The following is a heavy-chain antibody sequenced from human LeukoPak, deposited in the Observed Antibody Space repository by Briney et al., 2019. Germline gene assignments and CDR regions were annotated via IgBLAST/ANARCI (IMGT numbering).Heavy chain of an antibody. CDR1: GFTFSSYA. D-gene: IGHD2-15*01. CDR2: ISGSGGST. CDR3: AKDALDIVVVVAATPGDSFDY. J-gene: IGHJ4*02. V-gene: IGHV3-23*01. Sequence: GGSLRLSCAASGFTFSSYAMSRVRQAPGKGLEWVSAISGSGGSTYYADSVKGRFTISRDNSKNTLYLQMNSLRAEDTAVYYCAKDALDIVVVVAATPGDSFDYWGQGTLVTVSS.